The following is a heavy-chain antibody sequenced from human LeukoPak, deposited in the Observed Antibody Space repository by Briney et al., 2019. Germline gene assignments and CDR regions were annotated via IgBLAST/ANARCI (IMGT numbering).Heavy chain of an antibody. CDR1: GGSIRSSSYY. V-gene: IGHV4-39*01. CDR3: ASQYYYDDSGYSPFDY. D-gene: IGHD3-22*01. J-gene: IGHJ4*02. CDR2: IYYSGTT. Sequence: PSETLSLTCTVSGGSIRSSSYYWGWIRQPPGKGLEWIGSIYYSGTTYYNPSFKSRVTISVDTSNNQFSLKLSSVTAADTAVYFCASQYYYDDSGYSPFDYWGQGTLVTVSS.